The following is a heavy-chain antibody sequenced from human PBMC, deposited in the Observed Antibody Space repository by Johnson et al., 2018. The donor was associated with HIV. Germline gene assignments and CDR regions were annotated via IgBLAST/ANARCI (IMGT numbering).Heavy chain of an antibody. Sequence: VQLVESGGGLVKPGGSLRLSCAASGFTFTNAWMSWVRQAPGKGLEWIGRIQSKTDGGATDYAAPVKGRFTISRDDSKNTLYLQMNSLRAEDTALYYCARSGAGAAFDIWGQGTMVTVSS. CDR1: GFTFTNAW. CDR3: ARSGAGAAFDI. CDR2: IQSKTDGGAT. D-gene: IGHD6-19*01. V-gene: IGHV3-15*05. J-gene: IGHJ3*02.